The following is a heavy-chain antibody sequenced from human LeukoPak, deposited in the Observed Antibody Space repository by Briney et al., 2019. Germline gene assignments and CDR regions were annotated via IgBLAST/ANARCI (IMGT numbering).Heavy chain of an antibody. CDR3: ARSFMTTVTIPDY. CDR2: INPNSGGT. V-gene: IGHV1-2*06. J-gene: IGHJ4*02. D-gene: IGHD4-17*01. CDR1: GYTFTGYY. Sequence: GASVKVSCKASGYTFTGYYMHWVRQAPGQGLEWMGRINPNSGGTNYAQKFQGRVTMTRDTSISTAYMELSRLRSDDTAVYYCARSFMTTVTIPDYWGQGTLVTVSS.